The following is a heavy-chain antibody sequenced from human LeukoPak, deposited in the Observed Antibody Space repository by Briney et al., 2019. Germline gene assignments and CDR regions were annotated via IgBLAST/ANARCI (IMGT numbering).Heavy chain of an antibody. CDR1: GFTFSSHS. D-gene: IGHD6-13*01. CDR3: ARDHRCSSWYCRENNWFDP. J-gene: IGHJ5*02. V-gene: IGHV3-21*01. Sequence: GGSLRLSCAASGFTFSSHSMNWVRQAPGKGLEWVSSISSSSSYIYYADSVKGRFTISRDNAKNSLYLQMNSLRAEDTAVYYCARDHRCSSWYCRENNWFDPWGQGTLVTVSS. CDR2: ISSSSSYI.